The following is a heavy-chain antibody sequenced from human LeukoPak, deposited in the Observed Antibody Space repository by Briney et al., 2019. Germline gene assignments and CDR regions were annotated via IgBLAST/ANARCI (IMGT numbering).Heavy chain of an antibody. J-gene: IGHJ4*02. Sequence: GASVKVSCKASGYTFTSYDINWVRQATGQGLEWMGWMNPNSGNTGYAQKFQGRVTMTRNTSISTAYMELSSLRSEDTAVYYCASYCSGGSCYPYYFDYWGQGTLVTVSS. CDR3: ASYCSGGSCYPYYFDY. CDR2: MNPNSGNT. D-gene: IGHD2-15*01. CDR1: GYTFTSYD. V-gene: IGHV1-8*01.